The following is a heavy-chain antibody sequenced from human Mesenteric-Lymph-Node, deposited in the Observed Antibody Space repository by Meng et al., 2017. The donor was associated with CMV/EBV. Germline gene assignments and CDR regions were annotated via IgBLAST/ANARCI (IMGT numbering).Heavy chain of an antibody. Sequence: GESLKISCAASGFTFSSYSMNWVRQAPGKGLEWVAVISYDGSNKYYADSVKGRFTISRDNSKNTLYLQMNSLRAEDTAVYYCARDRGWWFDPWGQGTLVTVSS. V-gene: IGHV3-30*03. D-gene: IGHD3-10*01. CDR3: ARDRGWWFDP. J-gene: IGHJ5*02. CDR1: GFTFSSYS. CDR2: ISYDGSNK.